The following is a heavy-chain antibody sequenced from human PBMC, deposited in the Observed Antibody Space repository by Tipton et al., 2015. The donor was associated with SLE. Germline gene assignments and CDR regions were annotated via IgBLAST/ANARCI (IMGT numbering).Heavy chain of an antibody. V-gene: IGHV4-4*07. D-gene: IGHD3-10*01. CDR1: GGSITNYY. Sequence: LRLSCTVSGGSITNYYWGWVRQPAGKGLEWIGRIYTGGYTKYNPSLESRVSLSVDASKDQFSLKLSSVTAADTAVYFCARGPYYDGSGSYYPGAFDYWGQGTLVTVSS. J-gene: IGHJ4*02. CDR3: ARGPYYDGSGSYYPGAFDY. CDR2: IYTGGYT.